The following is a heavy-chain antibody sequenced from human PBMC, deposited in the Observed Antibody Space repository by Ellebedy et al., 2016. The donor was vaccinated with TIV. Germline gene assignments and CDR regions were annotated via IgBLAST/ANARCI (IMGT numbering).Heavy chain of an antibody. Sequence: PGGSLRLSCAASGFTFDDYSMHWVRQPPGKGPEWVSVIGWDGLITYYADSVKGRFTISRDVSKNSLYLQMNSLRTEDTALYYCVKGFETSGSYSDWFFEYWGRGTLVTVSS. CDR2: IGWDGLIT. CDR3: VKGFETSGSYSDWFFEY. D-gene: IGHD2-21*01. V-gene: IGHV3-43*01. CDR1: GFTFDDYS. J-gene: IGHJ2*01.